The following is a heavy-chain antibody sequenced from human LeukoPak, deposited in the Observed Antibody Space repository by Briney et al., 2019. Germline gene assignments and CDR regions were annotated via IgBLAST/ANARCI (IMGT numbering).Heavy chain of an antibody. J-gene: IGHJ6*02. CDR2: ISYDGSNK. CDR1: GFTFSSYG. Sequence: GGSLRLSCAASGFTFSSYGVHWVRQAPGKGLEWVAVISYDGSNKYYADSVKGRFTISRDNSKNTLYLQMNSLRAEDTAVYYCANTHSSSKAYGMDVWGQGTTVTVSS. CDR3: ANTHSSSKAYGMDV. V-gene: IGHV3-30*18. D-gene: IGHD6-6*01.